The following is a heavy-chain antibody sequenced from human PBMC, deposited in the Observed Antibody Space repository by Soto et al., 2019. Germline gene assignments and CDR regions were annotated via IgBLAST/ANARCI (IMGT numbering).Heavy chain of an antibody. J-gene: IGHJ6*03. Sequence: EVQLVESGGGLVQPGGSLRLSCAASGFTFSNYWMYWVRQAPGKGLEWVSRINSDGSVSTYADSVKGRLTISRDNVKNNPYLQMDSLRAEDTAVYYCARGDCVGGSCYSLAGSFYYYMDAWGKGTTVTV. CDR3: ARGDCVGGSCYSLAGSFYYYMDA. CDR1: GFTFSNYW. D-gene: IGHD2-15*01. V-gene: IGHV3-74*03. CDR2: INSDGSVS.